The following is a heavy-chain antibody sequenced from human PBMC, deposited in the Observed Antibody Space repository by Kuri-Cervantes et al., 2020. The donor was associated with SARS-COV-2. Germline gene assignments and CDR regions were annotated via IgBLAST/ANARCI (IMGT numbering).Heavy chain of an antibody. CDR3: ARLPDILTGYYNQAGVDY. D-gene: IGHD3-9*01. CDR1: GYTFTGYY. Sequence: ASVKVSCKASGYTFTGYYMHWVRQAPGQGLEWMGWINPNSGGTNYAQKFQGRVTMTRDTSISTAYMELSRLRSDDTAVYYCARLPDILTGYYNQAGVDYWGQGTLVTVSS. V-gene: IGHV1-2*02. CDR2: INPNSGGT. J-gene: IGHJ4*02.